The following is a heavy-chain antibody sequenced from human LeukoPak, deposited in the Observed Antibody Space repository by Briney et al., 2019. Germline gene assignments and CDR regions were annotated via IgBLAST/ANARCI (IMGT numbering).Heavy chain of an antibody. Sequence: PGGSLRLSCAASGFTFSDHYMDWVRQAPGKGLEWVGHIRNKANAYTTYYAASVKGRFTISRDDSKNSLYLQMNSLKTEDTAVYYCADLGPTLWGQGTLVNVSS. CDR2: IRNKANAYTT. V-gene: IGHV3-72*01. D-gene: IGHD1-26*01. CDR3: ADLGPTL. J-gene: IGHJ4*02. CDR1: GFTFSDHY.